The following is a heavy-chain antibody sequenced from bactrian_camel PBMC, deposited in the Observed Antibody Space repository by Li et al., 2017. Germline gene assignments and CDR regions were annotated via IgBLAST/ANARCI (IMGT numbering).Heavy chain of an antibody. V-gene: IGHV3S1*01. CDR1: YRSYC. J-gene: IGHJ2*01. CDR2: IRTDSTGT. D-gene: IGHD6*01. CDR3: ATDDSLDCGWYFDARVRHLEA. Sequence: VQLVESGGGSVQAGGSLRLSCAYRYRSYCIGWFRQTPGKAREGVAAIRTDSTGTFYSNAVKGRFAITIDNAKKMMYLQMSGLKPEDSAMYYCATDDSLDCGWYFDARVRHLEALGQGTQVTVS.